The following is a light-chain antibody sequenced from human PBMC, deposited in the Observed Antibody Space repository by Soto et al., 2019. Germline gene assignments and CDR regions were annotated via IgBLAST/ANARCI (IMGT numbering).Light chain of an antibody. CDR2: GAS. CDR3: QQYSKWPPLT. J-gene: IGKJ4*01. V-gene: IGKV3-15*01. CDR1: QSVGSS. Sequence: EIMMTHSPATLSVSPGERATLSCWASQSVGSSLAWYQQKPGQAPRLLMYGASTRATAIPARFRGSGSVTEFTLTISSLQSEDFGVYYCQQYSKWPPLTFGGGTKVEIK.